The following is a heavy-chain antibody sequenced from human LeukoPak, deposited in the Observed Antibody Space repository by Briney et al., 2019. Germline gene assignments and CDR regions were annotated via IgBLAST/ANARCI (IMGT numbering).Heavy chain of an antibody. CDR3: ARESATYYYDSSGLQGFDP. V-gene: IGHV4-39*07. CDR2: IYYSGST. D-gene: IGHD3-22*01. CDR1: GGSISSTNYY. J-gene: IGHJ5*02. Sequence: SETLSLTCTVSGGSISSTNYYWGWIRQPPGTGLEWIGSIYYSGSTYYNPSLKSRVTISVDTSKNHFSLKLSSVTAADTAVYYCARESATYYYDSSGLQGFDPWGQGTLVTVSS.